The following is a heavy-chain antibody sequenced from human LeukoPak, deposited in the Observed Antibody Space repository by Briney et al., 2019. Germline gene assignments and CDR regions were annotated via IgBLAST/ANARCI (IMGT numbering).Heavy chain of an antibody. CDR2: IYYSGSA. J-gene: IGHJ5*02. Sequence: SETLSLTCTVSGGSISSYYWSWIRQPPGKGLEWIGYIYYSGSANYNPSLKSRVTISVDTSKNQFSLKLSSVTAADTAVYYCAREGEMFDPWGQGTLVTVSS. D-gene: IGHD3-16*01. V-gene: IGHV4-59*01. CDR3: AREGEMFDP. CDR1: GGSISSYY.